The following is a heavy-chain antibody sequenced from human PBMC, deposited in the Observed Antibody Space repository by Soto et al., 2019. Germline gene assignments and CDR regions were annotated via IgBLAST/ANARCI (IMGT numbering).Heavy chain of an antibody. CDR3: AKDGGRECYFGHWFDP. V-gene: IGHV1-69*15. CDR1: GGTFSNYA. Sequence: QVQLVQSGAEVKKPGSSVKVSCKASGGTFSNYAITWVRQAPGQGLEWLGRIIPIFGTRDYAQKFQGRVTITADDSTTTAYMELSSLRSDDTAVYYCAKDGGRECYFGHWFDPWGQGTLVTVSS. CDR2: IIPIFGTR. J-gene: IGHJ5*02. D-gene: IGHD2-15*01.